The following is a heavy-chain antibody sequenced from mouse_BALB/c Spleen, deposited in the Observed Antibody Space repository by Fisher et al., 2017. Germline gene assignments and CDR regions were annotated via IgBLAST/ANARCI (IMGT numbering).Heavy chain of an antibody. Sequence: KFKGKATFTVDTSSSTAYMQLSSLTSEDTAVYFCAREGSSYGYYAMDYWGQGTSVTVSS. D-gene: IGHD1-1*01. V-gene: IGHV1-84*02. J-gene: IGHJ4*01. CDR3: AREGSSYGYYAMDY.